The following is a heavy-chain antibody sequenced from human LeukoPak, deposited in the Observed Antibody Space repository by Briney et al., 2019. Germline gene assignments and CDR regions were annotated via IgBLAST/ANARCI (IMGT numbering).Heavy chain of an antibody. J-gene: IGHJ4*02. CDR1: GYTFTTYD. CDR3: ARVGTGTRSFDS. V-gene: IGHV1-18*01. Sequence: GASVKVSCKTSGYTFTTYDINWVGQAPGQGLEWMGRISAYNGYTNYGQKLQGRVTMTIDTSTKTADMELRSLRSDDTPVYYCARVGTGTRSFDSWGQGTLVIVSS. CDR2: ISAYNGYT. D-gene: IGHD1/OR15-1a*01.